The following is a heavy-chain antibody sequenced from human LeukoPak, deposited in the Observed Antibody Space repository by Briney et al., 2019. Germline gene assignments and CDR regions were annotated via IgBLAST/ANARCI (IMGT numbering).Heavy chain of an antibody. Sequence: GGSLRLSCAASGFTFNNYWMHWVRQAPGLGLVWVSSIRFDGGDTAYADSAKGRFTISRDNAKNTMFLQMNNLRAEDTAVYYCAKEIDGFDVWGQGTLVTVSS. V-gene: IGHV3-74*01. CDR2: IRFDGGDT. CDR1: GFTFNNYW. CDR3: AKEIDGFDV. J-gene: IGHJ3*01.